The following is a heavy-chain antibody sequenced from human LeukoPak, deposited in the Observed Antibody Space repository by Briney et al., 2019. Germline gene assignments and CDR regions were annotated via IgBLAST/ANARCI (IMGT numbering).Heavy chain of an antibody. CDR3: AKKVAVTGMYFDY. D-gene: IGHD6-19*01. Sequence: GGSLRLSCAASGFTFSSYWMSWVRQAPGKGLEWISSITASGGSTYYADSVKGRFTISRDNSEHTLYLQMNSLRAEDTAVYYCAKKVAVTGMYFDYWGQGTLVTVSS. CDR1: GFTFSSYW. CDR2: ITASGGST. J-gene: IGHJ4*02. V-gene: IGHV3-23*01.